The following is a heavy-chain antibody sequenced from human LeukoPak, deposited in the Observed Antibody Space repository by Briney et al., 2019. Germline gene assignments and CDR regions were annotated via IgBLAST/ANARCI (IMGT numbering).Heavy chain of an antibody. V-gene: IGHV4-34*01. CDR3: ARSAMGSRYYMDV. CDR1: GGSFSGYY. CDR2: INHSGST. D-gene: IGHD5-18*01. J-gene: IGHJ6*03. Sequence: SETLSLTCAVYGGSFSGYYWSWIRQPPGKGLEWIGEINHSGSTNYNPSLKSRVTISVDTSKNQFSLKLSSVTAADTAVYYCARSAMGSRYYMDVWGKGTTVTVSS.